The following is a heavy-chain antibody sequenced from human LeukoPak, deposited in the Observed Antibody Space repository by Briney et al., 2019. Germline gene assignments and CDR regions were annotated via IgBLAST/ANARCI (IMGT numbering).Heavy chain of an antibody. CDR2: ISGSGGST. V-gene: IGHV3-23*01. Sequence: GGSLRLSCAASGFTFSSYSTNWVRQAPGKGLEWVSAISGSGGSTYYADSVKGRFTISRDNSKNTVYLQMNSLRVDDTAIYYCTRAITYFYGSVTYDWFDSWGQGTRVTVSS. J-gene: IGHJ5*01. CDR3: TRAITYFYGSVTYDWFDS. D-gene: IGHD3-10*01. CDR1: GFTFSSYS.